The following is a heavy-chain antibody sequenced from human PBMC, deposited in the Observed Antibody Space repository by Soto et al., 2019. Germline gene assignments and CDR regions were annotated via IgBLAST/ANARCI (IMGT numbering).Heavy chain of an antibody. Sequence: PSETLCLTCAVSGYSISSGYYWGWIRQPPGKGLEWIGSIYHSGSTYYNPSLKSRVTISVDTSNNQLSRKLSSGTDADTAVYYCARDRGVTGTTPNWFDPWGQGTLVTISS. CDR1: GYSISSGYY. J-gene: IGHJ5*02. CDR2: IYHSGST. CDR3: ARDRGVTGTTPNWFDP. V-gene: IGHV4-38-2*02. D-gene: IGHD1-7*01.